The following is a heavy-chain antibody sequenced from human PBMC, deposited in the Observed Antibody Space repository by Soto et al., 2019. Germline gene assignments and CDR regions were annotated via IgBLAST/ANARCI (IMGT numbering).Heavy chain of an antibody. J-gene: IGHJ5*02. CDR1: GDYIRSGGYY. D-gene: IGHD6-25*01. Sequence: QVQLQESGPRLVKPSQTLSLTCNVSGDYIRSGGYYWSWIRQRPGKDLEWIGYIYYTGSTYYNRILGSRLSMSGVTSENQFSLKLSSVTAADTVIYYCARDMRAAHNTSGSIDPCGQGIMVTVS. CDR3: ARDMRAAHNTSGSIDP. CDR2: IYYTGST. V-gene: IGHV4-31*03.